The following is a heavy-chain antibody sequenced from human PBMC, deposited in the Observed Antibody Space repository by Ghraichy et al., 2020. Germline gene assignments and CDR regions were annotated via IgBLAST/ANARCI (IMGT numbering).Heavy chain of an antibody. CDR2: VYNTERS. V-gene: IGHV4-4*07. D-gene: IGHD6-19*01. Sequence: VSSDSTRNYYWGWIRQTADKGLEWIGHVYNTERSKYNPSLKGRVTMSLQMSKNQFSLNLRFVTAADTGLYYCARLKQWLDFDHWGQGTPVTVSS. CDR3: ARLKQWLDFDH. J-gene: IGHJ4*02. CDR1: SDSTRNYY.